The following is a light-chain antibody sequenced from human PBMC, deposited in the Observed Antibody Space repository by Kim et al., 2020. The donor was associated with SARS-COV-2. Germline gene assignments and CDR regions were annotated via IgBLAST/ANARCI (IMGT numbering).Light chain of an antibody. J-gene: IGLJ3*02. Sequence: ELTQPPSASGTPGQRVTISCSGSSSNIGDNTVNWYQQLPGTAPKLLIYGNNQRPSGVPDRFSGSKSGTSASLAISGLQSEDEADYYCATWDDSLNGWVFGGGTKVTVL. CDR2: GNN. V-gene: IGLV1-44*01. CDR3: ATWDDSLNGWV. CDR1: SSNIGDNT.